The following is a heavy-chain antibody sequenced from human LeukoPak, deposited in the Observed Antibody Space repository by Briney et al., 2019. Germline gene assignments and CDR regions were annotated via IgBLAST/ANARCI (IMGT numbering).Heavy chain of an antibody. CDR3: ARLSAGLYFDY. CDR1: GFTFSSNY. J-gene: IGHJ4*02. CDR2: IYSGGST. D-gene: IGHD6-19*01. Sequence: GGSLRLSCAASGFTFSSNYMSWVRQAPGKGLEWVSVIYSGGSTYYADSVKGRFTISRDNSKNTLYLQMNSLGAEDTAVYYCARLSAGLYFDYWGQGTLVTVSS. V-gene: IGHV3-66*01.